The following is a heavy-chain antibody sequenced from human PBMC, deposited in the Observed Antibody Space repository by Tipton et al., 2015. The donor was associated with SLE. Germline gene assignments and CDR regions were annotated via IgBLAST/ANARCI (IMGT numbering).Heavy chain of an antibody. V-gene: IGHV4-34*01. J-gene: IGHJ6*03. CDR1: GFTFDDYA. CDR3: AREPVYYYYYMDV. CDR2: INHSGST. Sequence: LRLSCAASGFTFDDYAMHWIRQPPGKGLEWIGEINHSGSTNYNPSLKSRVTISVDTSKNQFSLKLSSVTAADTAVYYCAREPVYYYYYMDVWGKGTTVTVSS.